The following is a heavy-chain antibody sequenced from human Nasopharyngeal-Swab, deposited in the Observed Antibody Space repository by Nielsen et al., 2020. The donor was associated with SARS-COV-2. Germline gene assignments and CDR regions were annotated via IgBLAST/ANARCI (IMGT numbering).Heavy chain of an antibody. CDR2: IYYSGST. V-gene: IGHV4-59*01. Sequence: SETLSLTCTVSGGSISSYYWSWIRQSPGKGLEWIGDIYYSGSTNYNPSLKSRVTISIDTSKNQFSLKLSSVTAADTAVYYCARAKGSTVANYMDVWGKGTTVTVSS. J-gene: IGHJ6*03. D-gene: IGHD6-19*01. CDR3: ARAKGSTVANYMDV. CDR1: GGSISSYY.